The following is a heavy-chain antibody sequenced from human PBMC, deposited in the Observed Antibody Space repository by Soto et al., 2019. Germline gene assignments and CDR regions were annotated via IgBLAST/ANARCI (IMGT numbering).Heavy chain of an antibody. D-gene: IGHD5-18*01. V-gene: IGHV3-66*01. CDR3: ARAPRGYSYGYSYGY. Sequence: EVQLVESGGGLVQPGGSLRLSCAASGFTVSSNYMSWVRQAPGKGLEWVSVIYSGGSTYYADSVKGRFTIARDNSKNTLYLHMNSLRAEDTAVYYCARAPRGYSYGYSYGYWGQGTLVTVSS. CDR1: GFTVSSNY. CDR2: IYSGGST. J-gene: IGHJ4*02.